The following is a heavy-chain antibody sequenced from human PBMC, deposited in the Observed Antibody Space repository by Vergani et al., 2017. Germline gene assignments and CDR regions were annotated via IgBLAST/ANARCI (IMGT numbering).Heavy chain of an antibody. CDR3: AKMGNVVVEGMDV. V-gene: IGHV3-30-3*02. Sequence: VQLVESGGGVVQPGRSLRLSCAASGFTFSSYAMHWVRQAPGKGLEWVAVISYDGSNKYYADSVKGRFTISRDNSKNTLYLQMNSLRAEDTAVYYCAKMGNVVVEGMDVWGQGTTVTVSS. CDR2: ISYDGSNK. CDR1: GFTFSSYA. J-gene: IGHJ6*02. D-gene: IGHD2-21*01.